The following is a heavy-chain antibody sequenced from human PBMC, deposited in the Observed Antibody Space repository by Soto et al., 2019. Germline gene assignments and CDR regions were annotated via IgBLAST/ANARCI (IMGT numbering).Heavy chain of an antibody. J-gene: IGHJ4*02. Sequence: GGSLRLSCSASGFSVSGSYMSWVRQSPGKGLEWVSVIYGGGSTYYADSVKGRFTISSDTSKNTLYLQMNSLRVEDTAVYYCARGTDFIHSYLEYWGQGTQVNVSS. CDR1: GFSVSGSY. CDR2: IYGGGST. V-gene: IGHV3-53*01. D-gene: IGHD3-3*01. CDR3: ARGTDFIHSYLEY.